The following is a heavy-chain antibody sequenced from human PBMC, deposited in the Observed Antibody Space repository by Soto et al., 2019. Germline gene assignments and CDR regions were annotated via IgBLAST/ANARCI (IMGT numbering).Heavy chain of an antibody. J-gene: IGHJ4*02. D-gene: IGHD2-21*01. CDR2: INPKTGET. CDR3: ERDPPRYFTSSPEGAGL. V-gene: IGHV1-2*02. Sequence: QVQLVQSGTEVKKPGASVKVSCKASGYTFTDSHIHWVRQASGQGLEWLGWINPKTGETNYPQKFQGRITMTRDTSMSTAYMELTNLTSDDTAVYYCERDPPRYFTSSPEGAGLWGQGTLVTVSS. CDR1: GYTFTDSH.